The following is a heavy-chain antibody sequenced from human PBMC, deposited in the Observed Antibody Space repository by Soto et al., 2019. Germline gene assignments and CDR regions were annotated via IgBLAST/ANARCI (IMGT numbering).Heavy chain of an antibody. CDR1: ESTVSRDW. CDR3: SGGVGDAF. V-gene: IGHV3-7*01. CDR2: TNQDGSQK. Sequence: EVHLVESGGGLVQTGGSLRLSCAISESTVSRDWMNWVRQAPGKGLEWVAHTNQDGSQKYYVDSVKGRFTISRDNAKKSLYLQMNSLRAGDTDMYYCSGGVGDAFWGQGTLVTVSS. D-gene: IGHD1-26*01. J-gene: IGHJ4*02.